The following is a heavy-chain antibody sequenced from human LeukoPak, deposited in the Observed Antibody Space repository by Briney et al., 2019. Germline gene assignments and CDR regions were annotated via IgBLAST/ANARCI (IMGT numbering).Heavy chain of an antibody. J-gene: IGHJ3*02. V-gene: IGHV1-24*01. CDR1: GYTLTELS. CDR2: FDPEDGET. D-gene: IGHD3-22*01. Sequence: ASVKVSCKVSGYTLTELSMHWVRQAPGKGPEWMGGFDPEDGETIYAQKFQGRVTMTEDTSTDTAYMELSSLRSEDTAVYYCATVPTNMIVVLGAFDIWGQGTMVTVSS. CDR3: ATVPTNMIVVLGAFDI.